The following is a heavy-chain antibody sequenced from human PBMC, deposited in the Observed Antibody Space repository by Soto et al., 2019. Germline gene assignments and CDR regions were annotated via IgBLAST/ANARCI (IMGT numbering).Heavy chain of an antibody. CDR1: GDSISSSGSS. J-gene: IGHJ5*01. D-gene: IGHD2-8*01. CDR3: ARGISNYLGLHWFDS. CDR2: IHHAGGT. V-gene: IGHV4-30-2*01. Sequence: QLLLQEAGSGLVKPSETLSLTCGVSGDSISSSGSSWNWIRQPPGKGLEWIGYIHHAGGTFYNPSLDSRVTIAGDRSKNQFSLRLTSVTAADTAVYYCARGISNYLGLHWFDSWGQGTLVTVSA.